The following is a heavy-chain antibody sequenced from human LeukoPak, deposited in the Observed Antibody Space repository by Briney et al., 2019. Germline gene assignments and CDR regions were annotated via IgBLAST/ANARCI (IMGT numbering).Heavy chain of an antibody. CDR2: ISGSDGST. CDR3: AKGDLWYFSDSSGYFSSAEYFQH. V-gene: IGHV3-23*01. J-gene: IGHJ1*01. CDR1: GFTFSSYA. D-gene: IGHD3-22*01. Sequence: PGGSLRLSCAASGFTFSSYAMSWVRQAPGKGLEWVSSISGSDGSTYYADSVKGRFTISRDNSKNTLYLQMNSLRPEDTTVYFCAKGDLWYFSDSSGYFSSAEYFQHWGQGTLVTVSS.